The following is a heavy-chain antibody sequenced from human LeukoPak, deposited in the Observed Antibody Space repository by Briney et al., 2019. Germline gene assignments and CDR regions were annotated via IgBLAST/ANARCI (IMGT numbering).Heavy chain of an antibody. Sequence: PGGSLRLSCAASGFYFSNAWMSWVRQAPGKGLEWVGHIKSKTDGGTTDHAAPVKGRFTMSRDDLKNTLYLEMNSLKTEDTAVYYCTTVGGNTVTGYYWGQGTLVTVSS. CDR1: GFYFSNAW. V-gene: IGHV3-15*01. J-gene: IGHJ4*02. CDR3: TTVGGNTVTGYY. CDR2: IKSKTDGGTT. D-gene: IGHD4-17*01.